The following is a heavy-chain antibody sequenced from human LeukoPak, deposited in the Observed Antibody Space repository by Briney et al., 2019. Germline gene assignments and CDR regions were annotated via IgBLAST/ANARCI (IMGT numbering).Heavy chain of an antibody. Sequence: SETLSLTCTVSGGSISIYYWSWIRQPPGKGLEWIGYIYYSGSTNYSPSLKSRVTMSVDTSKNQFSLKLSSVTAADTAMYFCARSLGLQAPIDYWGRGTLVTVSS. CDR2: IYYSGST. V-gene: IGHV4-59*01. CDR1: GGSISIYY. D-gene: IGHD5-24*01. J-gene: IGHJ4*02. CDR3: ARSLGLQAPIDY.